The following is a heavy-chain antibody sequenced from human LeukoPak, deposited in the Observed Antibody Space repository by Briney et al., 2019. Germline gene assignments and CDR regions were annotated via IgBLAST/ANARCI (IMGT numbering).Heavy chain of an antibody. Sequence: GGSLRLSCTASGFAFSGYAMTWVRQARGQGLEWVSGIGDSGSNTYYADSVKGRFTISRDNAKNSLYLQMNSLRAEDTAVYYCAREGSSGYSGYFDLWGRGTLVTVSS. CDR3: AREGSSGYSGYFDL. D-gene: IGHD3-22*01. V-gene: IGHV3-23*01. CDR1: GFAFSGYA. CDR2: IGDSGSNT. J-gene: IGHJ2*01.